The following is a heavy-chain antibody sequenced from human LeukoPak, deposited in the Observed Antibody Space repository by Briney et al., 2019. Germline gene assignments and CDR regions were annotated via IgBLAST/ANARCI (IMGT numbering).Heavy chain of an antibody. D-gene: IGHD3-22*01. CDR3: ASQLDDYYDSTGYYTGFIDY. J-gene: IGHJ4*02. CDR2: IYYSGNP. CDR1: GASISSNSYY. V-gene: IGHV4-39*01. Sequence: SETLSLTCTVSGASISSNSYYWGWIRQPPGKGLEWVGSIYYSGNPFYNPSLKSRVTISVDPSKNQFSLSLDSVTAADTAVYYCASQLDDYYDSTGYYTGFIDYWGPGTLVTVSS.